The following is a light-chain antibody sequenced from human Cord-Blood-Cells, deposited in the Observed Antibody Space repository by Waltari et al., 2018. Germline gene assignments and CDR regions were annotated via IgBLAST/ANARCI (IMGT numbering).Light chain of an antibody. J-gene: IGLJ3*02. Sequence: SYDLMQPPPVSVSPGQTASITSSGDNIGDKSACWYQQKPAQSPVLVIYQDSKRPTGVPERFSDSNSANTATLTISGTQAMDEDDYYCQAWDSSNWVFGGGTKLTVL. CDR3: QAWDSSNWV. V-gene: IGLV3-1*01. CDR2: QDS. CDR1: NIGDKS.